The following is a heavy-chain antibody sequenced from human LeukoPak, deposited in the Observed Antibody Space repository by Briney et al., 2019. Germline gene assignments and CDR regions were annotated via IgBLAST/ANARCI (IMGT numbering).Heavy chain of an antibody. Sequence: SETLSLTCTVSGGSISSGGYYWSWIRQHPGKGLEWIGYIYYSGSTYYNPSLKSRVTLSVDTSKNQFSLKLSSVTAADTAVYYCVRGGEDYDSSGYLLTPFDYWGQGTLVTVSS. CDR2: IYYSGST. V-gene: IGHV4-31*03. J-gene: IGHJ4*02. CDR1: GGSISSGGYY. D-gene: IGHD3-22*01. CDR3: VRGGEDYDSSGYLLTPFDY.